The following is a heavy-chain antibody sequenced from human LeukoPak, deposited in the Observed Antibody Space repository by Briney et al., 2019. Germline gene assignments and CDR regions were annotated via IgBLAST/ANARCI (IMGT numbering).Heavy chain of an antibody. CDR1: GYTFSSYW. V-gene: IGHV3-23*01. Sequence: GGSLRLSCAASGYTFSSYWMQWVRQAPGKGLEWVSGITYSSGYTYYADSVKGRFTISRDNSRNTLYLQMNSLRAEDTAVYYCAKDPSDLGGSGSNNYFDCWGQGTLVTVSS. CDR2: ITYSSGYT. D-gene: IGHD3-10*01. J-gene: IGHJ4*02. CDR3: AKDPSDLGGSGSNNYFDC.